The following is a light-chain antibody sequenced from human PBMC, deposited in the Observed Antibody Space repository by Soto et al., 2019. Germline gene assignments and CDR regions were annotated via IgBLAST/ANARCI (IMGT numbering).Light chain of an antibody. V-gene: IGKV3-15*01. CDR2: GAS. Sequence: EIVMTQSPATLSVSAGERATLSCRASQSVSSNLAWYQQKPGQAPRLLMYGASTRATGIPARFSGSGSGTEFTLTISSLQSEDFAVYYCHQYNKWPSFTFGGGTKVEIK. J-gene: IGKJ4*01. CDR1: QSVSSN. CDR3: HQYNKWPSFT.